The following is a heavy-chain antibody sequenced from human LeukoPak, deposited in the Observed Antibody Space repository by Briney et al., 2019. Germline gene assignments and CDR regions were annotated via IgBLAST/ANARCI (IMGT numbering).Heavy chain of an antibody. CDR2: NSSTKTYI. CDR1: GFTFSSYN. V-gene: IGHV3-21*01. CDR3: ARGRDGYPGGY. D-gene: IGHD5-24*01. Sequence: GGSLRLYCAVSGFTFSSYNMHRVRQAPGNGLEGVSSNSSTKTYIYYADSVKGRFTISRDNAKNSLYLQMNSLRADDTAMYYCARGRDGYPGGYWGQGTLATVSS. J-gene: IGHJ4*02.